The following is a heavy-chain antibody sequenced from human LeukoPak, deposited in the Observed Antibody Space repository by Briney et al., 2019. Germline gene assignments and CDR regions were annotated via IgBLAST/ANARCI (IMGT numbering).Heavy chain of an antibody. CDR1: GFTFSNYA. D-gene: IGHD1-26*01. J-gene: IGHJ4*02. Sequence: GGSLRLSCAASGFTFSNYAMSWVRQAPGKGLEWVSLISDSGSSTYYADSVKGRFTISRDNSKNTLYLQMNSLRAEDTAVYYCAKGGGSRNFDYWGQGTLVTVSS. CDR2: ISDSGSST. CDR3: AKGGGSRNFDY. V-gene: IGHV3-23*01.